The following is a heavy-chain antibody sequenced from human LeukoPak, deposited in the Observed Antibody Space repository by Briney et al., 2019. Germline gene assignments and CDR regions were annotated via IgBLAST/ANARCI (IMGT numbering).Heavy chain of an antibody. J-gene: IGHJ4*02. V-gene: IGHV3-15*01. D-gene: IGHD2-15*01. CDR2: IKSKTDGGTP. CDR3: TTEGGWSFYFDY. Sequence: GGSLRLSCAASGFTFNNPWMSWVRQAPGKGLEWVGRIKSKTDGGTPDYAAPVKGRFTISRDNSKNTLYLQMNSLKTEDTAVYYCTTEGGWSFYFDYWGQGTLVTVSS. CDR1: GFTFNNPW.